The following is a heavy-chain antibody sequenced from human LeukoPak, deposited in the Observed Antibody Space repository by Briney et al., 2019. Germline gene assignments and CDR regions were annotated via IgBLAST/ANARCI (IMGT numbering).Heavy chain of an antibody. Sequence: PSETLSLTCTVSGGSISSYYWSWIRQPAGKGLEWIGRVYTSGSTNYNPSLKSRATMSVDTSKNQFSLKLSSVTAADTAVYYCARGFDHYYDFRFDPWGQGTLVTVSS. J-gene: IGHJ5*02. V-gene: IGHV4-4*07. CDR2: VYTSGST. CDR1: GGSISSYY. D-gene: IGHD3-22*01. CDR3: ARGFDHYYDFRFDP.